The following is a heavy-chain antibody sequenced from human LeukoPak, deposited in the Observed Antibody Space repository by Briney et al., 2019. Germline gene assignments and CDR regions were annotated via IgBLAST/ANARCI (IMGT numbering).Heavy chain of an antibody. CDR2: IYYSGST. Sequence: SETLSLTCTVSGGSISSYYWSWIRQPPGKGLEWIGYIYYSGSTNYNPSLKNRVTISVDTSKNQFSLKLSSVTAADTAVYYCARDRFTMVRGVIINYYYYMDVWGKGTTVTISS. CDR1: GGSISSYY. D-gene: IGHD3-10*01. V-gene: IGHV4-59*01. CDR3: ARDRFTMVRGVIINYYYYMDV. J-gene: IGHJ6*03.